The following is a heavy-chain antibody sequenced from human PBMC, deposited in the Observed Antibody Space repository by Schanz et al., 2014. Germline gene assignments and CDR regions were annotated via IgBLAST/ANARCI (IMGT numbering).Heavy chain of an antibody. CDR3: AKRCSSTSCSHGAFDI. J-gene: IGHJ3*02. V-gene: IGHV3-23*04. Sequence: EVQLVESGGGLVQPGGSLRLSCAASRFTFSNYAMSWVRQAPGKGLEWISSMYINSGSTQYADSVKGRFIISRDSSKNTLDLQMNSLRDEDTAMYYCAKRCSSTSCSHGAFDIWGQGTMVTVSS. D-gene: IGHD2-2*01. CDR1: RFTFSNYA. CDR2: MYINSGST.